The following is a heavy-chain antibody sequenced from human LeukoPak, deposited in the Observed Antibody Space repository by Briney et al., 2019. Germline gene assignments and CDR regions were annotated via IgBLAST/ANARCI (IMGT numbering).Heavy chain of an antibody. J-gene: IGHJ1*01. CDR2: INHSGST. V-gene: IGHV4-34*01. CDR3: ARRRGDYSSSP. Sequence: PSETLSLTCAVYGGSFSGYYWSWIRQPPGKGLEWIGEINHSGSTNYNPSLKSRVTISVDTSKNQFSLKLSSVTAAESAVYDCARRRGDYSSSPWGQGTLIAVSS. CDR1: GGSFSGYY. D-gene: IGHD6-6*01.